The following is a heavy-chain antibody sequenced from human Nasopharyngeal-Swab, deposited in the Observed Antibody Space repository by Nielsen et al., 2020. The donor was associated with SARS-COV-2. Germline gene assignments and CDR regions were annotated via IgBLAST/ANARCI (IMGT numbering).Heavy chain of an antibody. Sequence: GESLKISCAASGSTFSSYSMNWVRQAPGKGLEWVSAISGSGGSTYYADSVKGRFTISRDNSKNTLYLQMNSLRAEDTAVYYCANSYYDSSDHMGWFDPWGQGTLVTVSS. D-gene: IGHD3-22*01. CDR2: ISGSGGST. V-gene: IGHV3-23*01. CDR1: GSTFSSYS. CDR3: ANSYYDSSDHMGWFDP. J-gene: IGHJ5*02.